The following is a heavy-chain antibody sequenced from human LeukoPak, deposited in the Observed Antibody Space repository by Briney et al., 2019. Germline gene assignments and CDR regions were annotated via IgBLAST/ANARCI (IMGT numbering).Heavy chain of an antibody. D-gene: IGHD2-15*01. Sequence: SETLSLTCTVSGGSISSSSYYWGWIRQPPGKGLEWIGSIYYSGSTYYNPSLKSRVTLSVDTSKNQFSLKLSSVTAADTAVYFCASVSRDGYCSDTACYSVISYWGQGTLVTVSS. CDR1: GGSISSSSYY. CDR2: IYYSGST. CDR3: ASVSRDGYCSDTACYSVISY. V-gene: IGHV4-39*07. J-gene: IGHJ4*02.